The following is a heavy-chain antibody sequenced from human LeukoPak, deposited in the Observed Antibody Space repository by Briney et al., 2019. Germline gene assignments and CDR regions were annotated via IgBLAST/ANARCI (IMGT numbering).Heavy chain of an antibody. CDR2: ISSDSSTV. CDR3: ARDKTYSDFWL. D-gene: IGHD3-3*01. J-gene: IGHJ4*02. CDR1: GFTFSSYS. V-gene: IGHV3-48*01. Sequence: PGGSLRFSCAASGFTFSSYSMNWVRQAPGKGLEWISYISSDSSTVYFADSVKGRFTISRDNAKNSLYLQMNSLRAEDTAVYFCARDKTYSDFWLWGQGTLVTVSS.